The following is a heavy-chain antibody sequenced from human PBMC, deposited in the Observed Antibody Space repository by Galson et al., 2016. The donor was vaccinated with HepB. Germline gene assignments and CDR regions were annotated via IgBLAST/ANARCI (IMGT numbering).Heavy chain of an antibody. D-gene: IGHD1-14*01. CDR2: IRGDGTST. Sequence: SLRLSCAASGFTFSNYWMHWVRQAPGKGLVWVSRIRGDGTSTSYADSVKGRFTISRDNSRNTLYLQMNSLRAEDTAVYYCARKSDTGTLVGDLWGQGTLVTVSS. CDR3: ARKSDTGTLVGDL. J-gene: IGHJ5*02. V-gene: IGHV3-74*01. CDR1: GFTFSNYW.